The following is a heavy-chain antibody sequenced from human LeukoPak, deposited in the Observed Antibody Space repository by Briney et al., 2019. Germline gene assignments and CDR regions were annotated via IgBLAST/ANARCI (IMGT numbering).Heavy chain of an antibody. Sequence: GSLRLSCAPSRFTFSSYIMSWVCHAPRGGRGWGSPISDTVDKTYYPDSGKGRFTTPRENPKNTLYLQMNSLRAEDTAVYYCAKPLRGRNLGELNPFDYWGQGTLVSVSS. V-gene: IGHV3-23*01. CDR2: ISDTVDKT. J-gene: IGHJ4*02. CDR1: RFTFSSYI. CDR3: AKPLRGRNLGELNPFDY. D-gene: IGHD3-16*01.